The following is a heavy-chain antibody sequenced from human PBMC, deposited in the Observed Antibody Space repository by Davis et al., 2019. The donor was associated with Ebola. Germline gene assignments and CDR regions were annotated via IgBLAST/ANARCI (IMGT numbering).Heavy chain of an antibody. CDR3: ARGTYCTNGVCPYYGMDV. D-gene: IGHD2-8*01. CDR2: INPNSCGT. J-gene: IGHJ6*04. CDR1: GYTFTGNY. V-gene: IGHV1-2*06. Sequence: ASVKVSCKASGYTFTGNYVQWVRQAPGQGLEWMGRINPNSCGTNYAQKFQGRVTMTRDTSISTAYMELSRLRSDDTAVYYCARGTYCTNGVCPYYGMDVWGKGTTVTVSS.